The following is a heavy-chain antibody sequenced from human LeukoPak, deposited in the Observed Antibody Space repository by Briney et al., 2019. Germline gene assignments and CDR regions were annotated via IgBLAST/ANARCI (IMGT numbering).Heavy chain of an antibody. Sequence: PGGSLRLSCAASGFTFSSYSMNWVRQAPGKGPEWVSYISSSSSIVYNADSVKGRFTISRDNAKNSLYLQMNSLRAEDTAVYYCARDQRTGVFDYWGQGTLVTVSS. CDR2: ISSSSSIV. CDR1: GFTFSSYS. CDR3: ARDQRTGVFDY. V-gene: IGHV3-48*01. J-gene: IGHJ4*02. D-gene: IGHD7-27*01.